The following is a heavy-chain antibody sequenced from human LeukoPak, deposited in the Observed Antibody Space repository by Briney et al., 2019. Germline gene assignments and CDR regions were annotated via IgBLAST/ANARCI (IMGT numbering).Heavy chain of an antibody. V-gene: IGHV1-46*01. CDR2: INPSGRST. CDR1: RYTFTSYY. Sequence: ASVKGSCKAPRYTFTSYYMHWVGQAPGQGLGWIGIINPSGRSTSYAQKFQGRVTMTRDTSTSTVYMELSSLRSEDTAVYYCAGPRYCSSTSCYTRDYYYGMDVWGQGTTVTVSS. CDR3: AGPRYCSSTSCYTRDYYYGMDV. J-gene: IGHJ6*02. D-gene: IGHD2-2*02.